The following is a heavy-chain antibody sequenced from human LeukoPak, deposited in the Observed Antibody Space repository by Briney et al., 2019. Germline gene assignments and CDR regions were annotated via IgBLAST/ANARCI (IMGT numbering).Heavy chain of an antibody. D-gene: IGHD3-3*02. V-gene: IGHV3-30*18. CDR3: AKVGISTYFDY. CDR2: ISSDGSYK. J-gene: IGHJ4*02. Sequence: GGSLRLSCAASGFTFSTYGMHWVCQAPGKGLEWVAVISSDGSYKYYADSVKGRFTISRDNSKNTLYLQMNSLRAEDTAVYYCAKVGISTYFDYWGQGTLVTVSS. CDR1: GFTFSTYG.